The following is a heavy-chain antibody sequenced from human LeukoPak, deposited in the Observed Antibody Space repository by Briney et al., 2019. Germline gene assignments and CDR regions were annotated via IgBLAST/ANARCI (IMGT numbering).Heavy chain of an antibody. J-gene: IGHJ6*02. CDR3: ARGIQLWSYYYYYGMDV. CDR2: IYDSGST. V-gene: IGHV4-59*01. Sequence: SETLSLTCTVSGGSISSYYWSWIRQPPGKGLEWIGYIYDSGSTNYNPSLKSRVTISVDTSKNQFSLKLSSVTAADTAVYYCARGIQLWSYYYYYGMDVWGQGTTVTVSS. CDR1: GGSISSYY. D-gene: IGHD5-18*01.